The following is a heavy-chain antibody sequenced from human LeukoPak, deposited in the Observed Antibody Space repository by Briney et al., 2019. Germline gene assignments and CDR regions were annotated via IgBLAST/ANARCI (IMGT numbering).Heavy chain of an antibody. D-gene: IGHD2-2*02. CDR2: MNPNSGNT. V-gene: IGHV1-8*03. CDR1: GYTFTNYD. J-gene: IGHJ6*03. CDR3: ARAIRLPPNYYYYMDV. Sequence: GASVKVSCKASGYTFTNYDINWVRQATGQGLEWMGWMNPNSGNTGYAQSFQGRVTLTRNTSISTAYMELSSLRSEDTAKYYCARAIRLPPNYYYYMDVWGKGTTVTVSS.